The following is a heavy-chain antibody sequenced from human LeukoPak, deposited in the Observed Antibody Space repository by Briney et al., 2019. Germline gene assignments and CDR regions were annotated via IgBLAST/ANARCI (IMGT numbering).Heavy chain of an antibody. D-gene: IGHD5/OR15-5a*01. Sequence: LETLSLTCTVSGGSISSYYWNWIRQPPGKGLEWIGYIYYSGSTNYNPSLKSRVTISLDTSMNQFSLKLSSVTAADTAVYYCARPGLVDAFDIWGQGTMVTVSS. V-gene: IGHV4-59*01. CDR2: IYYSGST. J-gene: IGHJ3*02. CDR1: GGSISSYY. CDR3: ARPGLVDAFDI.